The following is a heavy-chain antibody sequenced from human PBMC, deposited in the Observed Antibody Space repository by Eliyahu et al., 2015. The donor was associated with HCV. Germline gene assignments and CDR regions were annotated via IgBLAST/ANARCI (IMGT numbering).Heavy chain of an antibody. CDR1: GFMFXSYV. J-gene: IGHJ3*02. V-gene: IGHV3-30*15. CDR2: ISYDGSER. Sequence: QVQLVESGGDVVQPGKSLRLSCAASGFMFXSYVXHWVRXAPGKGLEWMAVISYDGSERYYADSVRGRFTISRDNSKNTLYLQMRSLRAEDTAVYYCARVARDIVVGSPATMRFSGALDIWGQGTMVTVS. D-gene: IGHD2-2*01. CDR3: ARVARDIVVGSPATMRFSGALDI.